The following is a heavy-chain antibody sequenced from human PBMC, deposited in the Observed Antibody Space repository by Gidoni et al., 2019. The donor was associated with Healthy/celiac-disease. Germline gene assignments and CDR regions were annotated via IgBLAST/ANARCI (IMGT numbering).Heavy chain of an antibody. CDR1: GGSFSGYY. D-gene: IGHD3-10*01. J-gene: IGHJ4*02. CDR2: INHSGST. V-gene: IGHV4-34*01. CDR3: ARDYGSGSYRGLDY. Sequence: QVQLQQWGAGLLKPSETLSLTCAVYGGSFSGYYWSWSRQPPGKGLEWIGEINHSGSTNYNPSLKSRVTISVDTSKNQFSLKLSSVTAADTAVYYCARDYGSGSYRGLDYWGQGTLVTVSS.